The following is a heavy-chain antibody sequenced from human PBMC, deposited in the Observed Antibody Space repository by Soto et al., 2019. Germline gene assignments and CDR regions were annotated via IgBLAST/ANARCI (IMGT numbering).Heavy chain of an antibody. J-gene: IGHJ3*02. CDR2: INPSGGST. CDR1: GYTFTSYY. Sequence: QVQLVQSGAEVKKPGASVKVSCKASGYTFTSYYMHWVRQAPGQGLEWMGIINPSGGSTSYAQKFQGRVTMTRDTSTSTVYMELSSLRSEDTAVYYCAREARGGSGSYYNRLDAFDIWGQGTMVTVSS. D-gene: IGHD3-10*01. CDR3: AREARGGSGSYYNRLDAFDI. V-gene: IGHV1-46*03.